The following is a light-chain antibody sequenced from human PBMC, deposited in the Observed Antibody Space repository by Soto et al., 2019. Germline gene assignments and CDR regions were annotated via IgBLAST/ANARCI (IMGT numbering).Light chain of an antibody. Sequence: QAVVTQPPSASGIPGQRVTISCSGSSSNIGSNYVYWYQQLPGTAPKLLIYRNNQRPSGVPDRFSGSKSGTSASLAISGLRSDDEADYYCAAWDDSLSGLFGGGTKLTVL. CDR3: AAWDDSLSGL. CDR2: RNN. V-gene: IGLV1-47*01. CDR1: SSNIGSNY. J-gene: IGLJ2*01.